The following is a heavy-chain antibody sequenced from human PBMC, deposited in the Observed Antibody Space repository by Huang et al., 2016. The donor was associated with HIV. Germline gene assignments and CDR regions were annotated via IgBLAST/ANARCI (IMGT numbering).Heavy chain of an antibody. D-gene: IGHD1-26*01. CDR1: GFSFSTYG. CDR2: ISYDGSNK. V-gene: IGHV3-30*18. CDR3: AKDGADEEWDIDY. J-gene: IGHJ4*02. Sequence: VQLVESGGGVVQPGGSLRLACGASGFSFSTYGLHWVRQAAGKGLEWVAVISYDGSNKYYAHSVKGRFTIARDTSKNKVYLQMNSLRHEDTAVYYCAKDGADEEWDIDYWGQGTLVTVSS.